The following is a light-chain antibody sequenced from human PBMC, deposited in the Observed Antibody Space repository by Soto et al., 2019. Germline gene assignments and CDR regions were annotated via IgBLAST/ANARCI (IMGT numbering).Light chain of an antibody. V-gene: IGLV1-44*01. CDR1: NSNIGRYS. CDR3: AAWDDNLNGPL. Sequence: QSALTQPPSLSGPPGQRVTISCSGSNSNIGRYSVNWYQHFPGTAPKILIYSDDERPSGVPERFSGSKSGTSASLAISGIQSEDEAEYYCAAWDDNLNGPLFGGGTKVTVL. CDR2: SDD. J-gene: IGLJ3*02.